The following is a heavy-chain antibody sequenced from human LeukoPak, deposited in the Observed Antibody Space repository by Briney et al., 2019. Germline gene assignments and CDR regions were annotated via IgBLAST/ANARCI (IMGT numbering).Heavy chain of an antibody. CDR2: ISAYNGNT. CDR3: ASTTRQGSGSYYNYD. D-gene: IGHD3-10*01. J-gene: IGHJ4*02. CDR1: GYTFTSYG. V-gene: IGHV1-18*01. Sequence: ALVTVSCKASGYTFTSYGISWVRQAPGQGLEWMGWISAYNGNTNYARKLQGRVTMTTDTSTSTAYMELRSLRSDDTAVYYCASTTRQGSGSYYNYDWGQGTLVTVSS.